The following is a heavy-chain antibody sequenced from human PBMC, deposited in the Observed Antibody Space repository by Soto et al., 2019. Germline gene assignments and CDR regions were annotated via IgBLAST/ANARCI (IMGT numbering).Heavy chain of an antibody. V-gene: IGHV4-39*01. D-gene: IGHD1-26*01. J-gene: IGHJ4*02. CDR2: IYYSGST. CDR1: GGSISSSSYY. CDR3: ARLYSGSYYVSVQDYYFDY. Sequence: SETLSLTCTVSGGSISSSSYYWGWIRQPPGKGLEWIGSIYYSGSTYYNPSLKSRVTISVDTSKNQFSLKLSSVTAADTAVCYCARLYSGSYYVSVQDYYFDYWGQGTLVTVSS.